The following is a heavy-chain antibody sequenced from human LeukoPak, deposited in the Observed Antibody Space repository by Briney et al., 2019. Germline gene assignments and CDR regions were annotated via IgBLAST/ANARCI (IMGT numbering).Heavy chain of an antibody. CDR3: ARVQSYGDYRY. D-gene: IGHD4-17*01. V-gene: IGHV3-7*01. CDR2: IKQDGSEK. Sequence: PGGSLRLSCAASGFTFSSYWMSWVRQAPGKGLDWVANIKQDGSEKYYVDSVKGRFTISRDNAKNSLYLQMNSLSAEDTAVYYCARVQSYGDYRYWGQGTLVTVSS. CDR1: GFTFSSYW. J-gene: IGHJ4*02.